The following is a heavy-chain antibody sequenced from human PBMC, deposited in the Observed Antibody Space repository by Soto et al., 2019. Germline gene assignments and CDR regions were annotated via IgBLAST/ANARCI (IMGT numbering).Heavy chain of an antibody. D-gene: IGHD3-16*01. CDR2: ISPYTGNT. Sequence: QVQLVQSGDEVKQPGASVKVSCKASGYIFVNYGIAWVRQAPGQGLEWMGWISPYTGNTHSATKVQGRLTMTTDTSTSTGYMDLGSLTSDDTAVYYCVMVDNYVTPTPQDVWGQGTTVTVSS. CDR1: GYIFVNYG. J-gene: IGHJ6*02. V-gene: IGHV1-18*01. CDR3: VMVDNYVTPTPQDV.